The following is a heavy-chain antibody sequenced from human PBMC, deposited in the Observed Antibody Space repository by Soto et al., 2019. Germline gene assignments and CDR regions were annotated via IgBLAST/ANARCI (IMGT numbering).Heavy chain of an antibody. Sequence: ASVKVSCTASGYTFTSYYMHWVRQAPGQGLEWMGIINPSGGSTSYAQKFQGRVTMTRDTSTSTVYMELSSLRSEDTAVYYCAREVGNDYGDYDGSYYYYGMDVWGQGTTVTVSS. CDR3: AREVGNDYGDYDGSYYYYGMDV. D-gene: IGHD4-17*01. J-gene: IGHJ6*02. V-gene: IGHV1-46*01. CDR2: INPSGGST. CDR1: GYTFTSYY.